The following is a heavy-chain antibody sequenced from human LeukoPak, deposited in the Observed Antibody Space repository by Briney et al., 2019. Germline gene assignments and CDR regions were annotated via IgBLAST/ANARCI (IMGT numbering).Heavy chain of an antibody. Sequence: ASVKVSCKASGYTFTGYYMHWVRQAPGQGLEWMGWINPNSGGTNYAQKFQGRVTMTRDTSISTAYMELSRLRSDDTAVYYCARGSETYEYVWGSYRHGPLYFHYWGQGTLVTVSS. CDR3: ARGSETYEYVWGSYRHGPLYFHY. J-gene: IGHJ4*02. V-gene: IGHV1-2*02. D-gene: IGHD3-16*02. CDR2: INPNSGGT. CDR1: GYTFTGYY.